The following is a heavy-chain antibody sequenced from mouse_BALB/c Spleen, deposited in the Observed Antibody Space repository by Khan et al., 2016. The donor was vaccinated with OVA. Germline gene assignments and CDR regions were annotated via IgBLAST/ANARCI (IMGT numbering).Heavy chain of an antibody. CDR2: INYSGST. V-gene: IGHV3-2*02. Sequence: EVQLQESGPGLVKPSQPLSLTCTVTGYSITSDYAWNWIRQFPGNKLEWMGYINYSGSTNYNPALKSRISITRDTSKNQFFLQLNSVTTADTATYYCARDGSRYNYAMDYWGQGTSVTVSS. CDR1: GYSITSDYA. CDR3: ARDGSRYNYAMDY. J-gene: IGHJ4*01. D-gene: IGHD2-3*01.